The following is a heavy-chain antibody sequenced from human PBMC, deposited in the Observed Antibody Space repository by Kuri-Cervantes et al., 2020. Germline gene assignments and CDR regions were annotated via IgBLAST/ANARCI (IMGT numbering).Heavy chain of an antibody. CDR1: GFTFSSYA. CDR2: ISSSSSTI. Sequence: GGSLRLSCAASGFTFSSYAMSWVRQAPGKGLEWVSYISSSSSTIYYADSVKGRFTISRDNAENSLYLQMNSLRDEDTAVYYCARAAAGPRYFQHWGQGTLVTVSS. V-gene: IGHV3-48*02. J-gene: IGHJ1*01. CDR3: ARAAAGPRYFQH. D-gene: IGHD6-13*01.